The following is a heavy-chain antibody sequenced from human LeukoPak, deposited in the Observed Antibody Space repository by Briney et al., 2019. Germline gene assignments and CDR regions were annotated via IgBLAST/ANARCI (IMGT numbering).Heavy chain of an antibody. CDR3: ASTYSGSYGENAFDI. J-gene: IGHJ3*02. Sequence: SVKVSCKASGGTFSSYAISWVRQAPGQGLEWMGRIIPIFGIANYAQKFQGRVTITADKSTSTAYMELSSLRSEDTAVHYCASTYSGSYGENAFDIWGQGTMVTVSS. V-gene: IGHV1-69*04. CDR2: IIPIFGIA. CDR1: GGTFSSYA. D-gene: IGHD1-26*01.